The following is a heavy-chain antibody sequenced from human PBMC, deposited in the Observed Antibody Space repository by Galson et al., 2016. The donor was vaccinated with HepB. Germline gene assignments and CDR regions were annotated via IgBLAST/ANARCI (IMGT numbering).Heavy chain of an antibody. J-gene: IGHJ4*02. CDR1: GYTFTSYY. CDR3: ARDGVNGGGDY. Sequence: SVKVSCKASGYTFTSYYMHWVRQAPGQGLEWMGIINPTGGSTTSAQKFQGRVTMTRDTSTGTVYMELSSLRSEDTAVYYCARDGVNGGGDYWGQGTLVTVSS. CDR2: INPTGGST. D-gene: IGHD1-1*01. V-gene: IGHV1-46*03.